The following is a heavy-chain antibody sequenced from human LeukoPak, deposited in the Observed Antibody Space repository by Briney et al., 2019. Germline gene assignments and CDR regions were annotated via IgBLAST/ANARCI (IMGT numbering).Heavy chain of an antibody. CDR1: GGSISSYY. CDR2: IYYSGST. Sequence: SETLSLTCTVSGGSISSYYWSWIRQPPGKGLEWIGYIYYSGSTNYNPSLKSRVTISVDTSKNQFSLKLSSVTAADTAVYYCARRVRGWFGELEQYYFDYWGQGTLVTVSS. J-gene: IGHJ4*02. V-gene: IGHV4-59*01. D-gene: IGHD3-10*01. CDR3: ARRVRGWFGELEQYYFDY.